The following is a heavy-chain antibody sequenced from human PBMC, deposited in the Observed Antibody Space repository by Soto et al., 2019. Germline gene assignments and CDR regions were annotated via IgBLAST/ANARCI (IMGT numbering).Heavy chain of an antibody. CDR2: ISAYNGNT. CDR3: ASNYLYYYGSGNTNYYGMDV. CDR1: GYTFTSYG. V-gene: IGHV1-18*01. Sequence: QVQLVQSGAEVKKPGASVKVSCKASGYTFTSYGISWVRQAPGQGLEWMGWISAYNGNTNYAQKLQGRVTMTTDTSTSTHYMXLRGLRSDDTAVYYCASNYLYYYGSGNTNYYGMDVWGQGTTVTVSS. D-gene: IGHD3-10*01. J-gene: IGHJ6*02.